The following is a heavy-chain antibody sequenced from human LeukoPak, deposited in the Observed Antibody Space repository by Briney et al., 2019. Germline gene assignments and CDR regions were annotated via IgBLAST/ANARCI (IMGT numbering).Heavy chain of an antibody. CDR2: IIPIFGTA. D-gene: IGHD3-22*01. Sequence: GASVKVSCKASGYTFTSYGISWVRQAPGQGLEWMGGIIPIFGTANYAQKFQGRVTITADESTSTAYMELSSLRSEDTAVYYCARDFIPPPSDYYDSSGYYLWGQGTLVTVSS. V-gene: IGHV1-69*13. CDR3: ARDFIPPPSDYYDSSGYYL. J-gene: IGHJ5*02. CDR1: GYTFTSYG.